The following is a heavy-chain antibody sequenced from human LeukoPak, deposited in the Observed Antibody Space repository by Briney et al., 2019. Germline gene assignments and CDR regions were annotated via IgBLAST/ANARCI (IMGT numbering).Heavy chain of an antibody. D-gene: IGHD2-2*01. J-gene: IGHJ4*02. CDR2: MNPNSGNT. CDR1: GYTFTSYD. Sequence: GASVKVSCKAAGYTFTSYDINWVGQATGQGLEWRGWMNPNSGNTGYAQKFQGRVTITRNTSISTAYMELSSLRSEDTVVYYCARGPTRGQLPHFDYWGQGTLVTVSS. V-gene: IGHV1-8*03. CDR3: ARGPTRGQLPHFDY.